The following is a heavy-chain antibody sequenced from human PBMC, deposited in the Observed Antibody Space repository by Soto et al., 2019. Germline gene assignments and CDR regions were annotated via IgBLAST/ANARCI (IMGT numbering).Heavy chain of an antibody. CDR2: IYYSGST. CDR3: ARLNTPNTYYDFWSGLHYYYYMDV. J-gene: IGHJ6*03. V-gene: IGHV4-39*01. D-gene: IGHD3-3*01. CDR1: GGSISSSSYY. Sequence: SETLSLTCTVSGGSISSSSYYWGWIRQPPGKGLEWIGSIYYSGSTYYNPSLKSRVTISVDTSKNQFSLKLSSVTAADTAVYYCARLNTPNTYYDFWSGLHYYYYMDVWGKGTTVTVSS.